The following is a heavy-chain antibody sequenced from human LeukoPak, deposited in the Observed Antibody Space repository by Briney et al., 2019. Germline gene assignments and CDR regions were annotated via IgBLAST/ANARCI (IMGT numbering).Heavy chain of an antibody. Sequence: SGGSLRLSCAASGXTFSRYWMYWVRQAPGKGLVWVSRINSDGISTNYADSVKGRFTISRDNAENTLYLQMNSLRAEDTAVYYCATSRSSGPYSFDYWGQGTMVTVSS. V-gene: IGHV3-74*01. CDR3: ATSRSSGPYSFDY. D-gene: IGHD6-19*01. J-gene: IGHJ4*02. CDR2: INSDGIST. CDR1: GXTFSRYW.